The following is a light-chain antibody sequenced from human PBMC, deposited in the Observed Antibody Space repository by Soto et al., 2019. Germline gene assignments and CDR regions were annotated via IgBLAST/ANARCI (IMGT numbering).Light chain of an antibody. CDR3: QHYNHWPYT. V-gene: IGKV3-15*01. J-gene: IGKJ2*01. Sequence: EIVMTQSPATLSVSPGERATLSCRASQSVSSNLAWYQQKPGQAPRLLIYGASTRATGIPARFSGSGSGTEFTLTISSLQSEDFAVYYCQHYNHWPYTFGQGTKLEI. CDR1: QSVSSN. CDR2: GAS.